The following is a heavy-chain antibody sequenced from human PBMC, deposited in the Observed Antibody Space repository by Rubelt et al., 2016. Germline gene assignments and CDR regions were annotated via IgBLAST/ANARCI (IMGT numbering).Heavy chain of an antibody. D-gene: IGHD6-19*01. CDR3: AREKGQWLVHYWFDP. CDR2: ISGSGEST. J-gene: IGHJ5*02. Sequence: RVSCAASGFAFSSHGMSWVRQAPGKGLEWVSGISGSGESTYYADSVKGRFTISRDSSKNTLYLQMNSLRAEDTAVYYCAREKGQWLVHYWFDPWGQGTLVTVSS. V-gene: IGHV3-23*01. CDR1: GFAFSSHG.